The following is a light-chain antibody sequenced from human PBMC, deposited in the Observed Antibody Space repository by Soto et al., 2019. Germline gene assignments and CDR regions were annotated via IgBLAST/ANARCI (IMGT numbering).Light chain of an antibody. CDR2: KAS. J-gene: IGKJ1*01. CDR1: ESISSW. V-gene: IGKV1-5*03. Sequence: DVQMTQSPSTVSASVGDRVTITCRASESISSWLAWYQQKPGKAPKLLIYKASNLESGVPSRFSGSGSGTEFTLTISSLQTDDFATYYCQQYNSFSEAFGQGTKVDIK. CDR3: QQYNSFSEA.